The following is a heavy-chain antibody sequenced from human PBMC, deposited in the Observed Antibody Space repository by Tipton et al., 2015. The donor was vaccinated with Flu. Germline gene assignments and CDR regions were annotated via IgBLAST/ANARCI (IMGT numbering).Heavy chain of an antibody. V-gene: IGHV1-18*01. CDR2: ISAYNGNT. J-gene: IGHJ4*02. Sequence: QVQLVQSGAEVKKPGASVKVSCKASGYTFTSYGISWVRQAPGQGLGWMGWISAYNGNTNYAQKLQGRVTMTTDTSTSTAYMELRSLRSDDTAVYYCAMTPYSSSWYGPQFDYWGQGTLVTVSS. CDR1: GYTFTSYG. CDR3: AMTPYSSSWYGPQFDY. D-gene: IGHD6-13*01.